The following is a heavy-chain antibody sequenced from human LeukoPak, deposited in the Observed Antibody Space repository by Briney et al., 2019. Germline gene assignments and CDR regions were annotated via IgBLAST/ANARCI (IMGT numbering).Heavy chain of an antibody. Sequence: PGGSLRLSRAASGFTLDDYAMHWVRQAPGKGLEWVSLISWDGAWTYYTDSVKGRFTVSRDNSKNSLYLQMNSLRNEDTALYYCARDRVDDYFFFDFWGQGTLVTVSS. D-gene: IGHD2/OR15-2a*01. V-gene: IGHV3-43*01. CDR3: ARDRVDDYFFFDF. CDR2: ISWDGAWT. J-gene: IGHJ4*02. CDR1: GFTLDDYA.